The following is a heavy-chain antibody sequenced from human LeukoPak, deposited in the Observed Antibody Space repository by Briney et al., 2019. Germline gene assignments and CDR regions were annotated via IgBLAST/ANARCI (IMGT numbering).Heavy chain of an antibody. CDR1: GGSFSGYY. CDR2: INHSGST. Sequence: SETLSLTSAVYGGSFSGYYWSWIRQPPGKGLEWIGEINHSGSTNYNPSLKSRVTISVDTSKNQFSLKLSSVTAADTAVYYCARVATYYYGSGSYSNWFDPWGQGTLVTVSS. D-gene: IGHD3-10*01. J-gene: IGHJ5*02. CDR3: ARVATYYYGSGSYSNWFDP. V-gene: IGHV4-34*01.